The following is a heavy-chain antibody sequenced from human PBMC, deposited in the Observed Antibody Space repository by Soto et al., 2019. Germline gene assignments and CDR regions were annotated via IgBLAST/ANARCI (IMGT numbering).Heavy chain of an antibody. CDR1: GYSFTSLD. J-gene: IGHJ4*02. Sequence: QVQLVQSGAEVREPGASVKVSCKASGYSFTSLDINWVRQTAGQGLEWMGWMEPSTAKTGYAQKFQGRLTMTRDTSINTAYMELTTLTSDDTAFYYCARGVSAGVDYWGQGTLVTVSS. D-gene: IGHD1-26*01. CDR3: ARGVSAGVDY. V-gene: IGHV1-8*01. CDR2: MEPSTAKT.